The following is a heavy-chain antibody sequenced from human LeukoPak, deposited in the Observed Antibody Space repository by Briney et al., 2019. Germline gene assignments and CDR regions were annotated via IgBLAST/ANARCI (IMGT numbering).Heavy chain of an antibody. V-gene: IGHV1-69*05. CDR1: GGTFSSYA. Sequence: ASVKVSCKASGGTFSSYAISWVRQAPGQGLEWMGGIIPIFGTANYAQKFQGRVTITTDESTSTAYMELSSLRSEDAAVYYCAMTIGYCSSTSCLNWFDPWGQGTLVTVSS. CDR2: IIPIFGTA. D-gene: IGHD2-2*01. CDR3: AMTIGYCSSTSCLNWFDP. J-gene: IGHJ5*02.